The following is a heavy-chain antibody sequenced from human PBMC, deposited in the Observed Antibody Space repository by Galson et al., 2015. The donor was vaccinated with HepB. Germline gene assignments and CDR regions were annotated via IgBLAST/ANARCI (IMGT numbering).Heavy chain of an antibody. CDR2: ISVYDANT. Sequence: QSGAEVKKPGASVKVSCKASGYSFSNYGINWVRQAPGQGLEWMGWISVYDANTNYAQKLQGRVTMTTDTSTNTAYMELRRLRSDDTAVYFCARDGSTNYYDSRSYYPTDYWGQGTLVTVSS. V-gene: IGHV1-18*04. J-gene: IGHJ4*02. CDR3: ARDGSTNYYDSRSYYPTDY. D-gene: IGHD3-22*01. CDR1: GYSFSNYG.